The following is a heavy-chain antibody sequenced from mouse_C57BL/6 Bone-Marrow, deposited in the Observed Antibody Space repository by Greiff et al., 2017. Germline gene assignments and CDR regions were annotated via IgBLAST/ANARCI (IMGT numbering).Heavy chain of an antibody. Sequence: EVQVVESGGDLVKPGGSLKLSCAASGFTFSSYGMSWVRPTPDKRLEWVATISSGGSYTYYPDSVKGRFTISRDNAKNTLYLQMSSLKSEDTAMYYCARQNGYYGAMDYWGQGTSVTVSS. V-gene: IGHV5-6*01. D-gene: IGHD2-3*01. J-gene: IGHJ4*01. CDR3: ARQNGYYGAMDY. CDR2: ISSGGSYT. CDR1: GFTFSSYG.